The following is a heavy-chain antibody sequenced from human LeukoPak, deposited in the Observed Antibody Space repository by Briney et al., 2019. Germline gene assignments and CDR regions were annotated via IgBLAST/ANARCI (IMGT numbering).Heavy chain of an antibody. Sequence: PGGSLRLSCAASGFTLSSYSMNWVRQAPGKGLEWVSSISSSSSYRYYADSVKGRFTISRDNAKNSLYLQMNSLRAEDTAVYYCAREEDNWNAYFDYWCQGTLVTVSS. CDR3: AREEDNWNAYFDY. V-gene: IGHV3-21*01. CDR2: ISSSSSYR. CDR1: GFTLSSYS. J-gene: IGHJ4*02. D-gene: IGHD1-1*01.